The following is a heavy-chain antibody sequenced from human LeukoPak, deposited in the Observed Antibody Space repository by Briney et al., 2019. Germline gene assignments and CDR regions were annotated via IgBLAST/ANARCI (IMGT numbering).Heavy chain of an antibody. CDR2: ISYDGGNQ. J-gene: IGHJ4*02. CDR1: GFTFSTYV. V-gene: IGHV3-30*04. CDR3: AMRAVAGSHFNYFDY. Sequence: GGSLRLSCAASGFTFSTYVMHWVRQAPGKGLEWVALISYDGGNQYYADSVKGRFTISRDISKSTMYLQLNSLRPEDTAVYYCAMRAVAGSHFNYFDYWGQGTLVTVSS. D-gene: IGHD6-19*01.